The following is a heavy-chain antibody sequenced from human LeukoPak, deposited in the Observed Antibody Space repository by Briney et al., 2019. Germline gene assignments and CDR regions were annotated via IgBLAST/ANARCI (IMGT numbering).Heavy chain of an antibody. D-gene: IGHD3-10*01. CDR2: ISSSGSTI. J-gene: IGHJ3*02. Sequence: GGSLRLSCAASGFTFSDYYMSWIRQAPGKGLEWVSYISSSGSTIYYADSVKGRFTISRDNAKNSLYLQMNSLRAEDTAVYYCAREDMVRGVIWVPPYAFDIWGQGTMVTVSS. CDR1: GFTFSDYY. V-gene: IGHV3-11*01. CDR3: AREDMVRGVIWVPPYAFDI.